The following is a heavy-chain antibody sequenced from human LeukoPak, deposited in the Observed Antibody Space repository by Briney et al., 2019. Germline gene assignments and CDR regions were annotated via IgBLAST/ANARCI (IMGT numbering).Heavy chain of an antibody. V-gene: IGHV3-7*03. CDR3: AGDRGYLQFDY. D-gene: IGHD3-10*01. J-gene: IGHJ4*02. Sequence: GGSLRLSCSASGLTFSRRWMSWVRQTPGKGLEWVANIKEDGSQKYYADSVMGRFTISRDNAENSLYLQLSSLRAEDTAMYYCAGDRGYLQFDYWGQGTLVTVSS. CDR1: GLTFSRRW. CDR2: IKEDGSQK.